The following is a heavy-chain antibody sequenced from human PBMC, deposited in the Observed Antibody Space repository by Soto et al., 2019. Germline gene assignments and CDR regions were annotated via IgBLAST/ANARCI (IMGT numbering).Heavy chain of an antibody. Sequence: EASVKVSCKSSGYTFTHYDMHWVRQAPGQGLEWMGIINPSDGSTSYAQDFQGRVTMTGDASTSTVYMELSSLRSEDTAVYYCARKVGYRVGEKTYGMDVWGQGTTVTVSS. V-gene: IGHV1-46*01. CDR2: INPSDGST. J-gene: IGHJ6*02. CDR1: GYTFTHYD. CDR3: ARKVGYRVGEKTYGMDV. D-gene: IGHD5-18*01.